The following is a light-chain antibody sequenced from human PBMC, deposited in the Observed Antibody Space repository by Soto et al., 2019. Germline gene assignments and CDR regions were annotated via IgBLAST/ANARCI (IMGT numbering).Light chain of an antibody. Sequence: QSVLTQPASVSGSPGQSITISCTGTSSDVGGYNYVSWYQQHPGKAPKLMIHEVSNRPSGVSHRFSGSKSGNTASLTISGLQGEDEADYYCSSYTVSSTLEGVFGTGTKLTVL. V-gene: IGLV2-14*01. CDR3: SSYTVSSTLEGV. J-gene: IGLJ1*01. CDR1: SSDVGGYNY. CDR2: EVS.